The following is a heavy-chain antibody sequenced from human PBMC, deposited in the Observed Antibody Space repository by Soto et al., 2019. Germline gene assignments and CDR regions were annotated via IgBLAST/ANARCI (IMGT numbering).Heavy chain of an antibody. Sequence: SETLSLTCPVSGGSISNSNYYWSWIRHHPGKGLEWIGYIYYTGTTYYSPSLESRVAISVDTSQNQFSLKLGAVTAADTAVDCGARASISRCVDRSGPAWFDAWGQGTLV. D-gene: IGHD6-25*01. V-gene: IGHV4-31*03. CDR3: ARASISRCVDRSGPAWFDA. J-gene: IGHJ5*02. CDR2: IYYTGTT. CDR1: GGSISNSNYY.